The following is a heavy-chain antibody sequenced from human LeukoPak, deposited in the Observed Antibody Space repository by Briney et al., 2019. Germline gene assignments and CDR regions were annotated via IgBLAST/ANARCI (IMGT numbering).Heavy chain of an antibody. Sequence: SETLSLTCTVSGGSITSSYSYWGWIRQPPGKGLEWIGSIYYSGSTYYNPSLKSRVTISVDTSKNQFSLKLSSVTAADTAVYYCARRPGPVQYWGQGTLVTVSS. V-gene: IGHV4-39*01. CDR3: ARRPGPVQY. CDR1: GGSITSSYSY. D-gene: IGHD4-17*01. CDR2: IYYSGST. J-gene: IGHJ4*02.